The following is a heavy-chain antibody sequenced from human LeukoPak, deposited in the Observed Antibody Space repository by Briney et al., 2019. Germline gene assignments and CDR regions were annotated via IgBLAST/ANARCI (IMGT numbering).Heavy chain of an antibody. CDR2: INHSGST. CDR1: DGSFSGYY. Sequence: PSETLSLTCAVYDGSFSGYYWSWIRQPPGKGLEWIGEINHSGSTNYNPSLKSRVTISVDTSKNQFSLKLSSVTAADTAVYYCARGDSSSWHAFDIWGQGTMVTVSS. V-gene: IGHV4-34*01. D-gene: IGHD6-13*01. CDR3: ARGDSSSWHAFDI. J-gene: IGHJ3*02.